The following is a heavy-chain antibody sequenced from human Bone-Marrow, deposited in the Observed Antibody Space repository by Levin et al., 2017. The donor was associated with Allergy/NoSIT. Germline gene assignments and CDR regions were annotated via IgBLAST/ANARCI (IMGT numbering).Heavy chain of an antibody. CDR2: LLEDGTSK. J-gene: IGHJ4*02. D-gene: IGHD2-2*01. CDR3: AGTSWYFHY. CDR1: DFILTNYG. V-gene: IGHV3-33*05. Sequence: GGSLRLSCTASDFILTNYGMHWVRQAPGKGLEWVAGLLEDGTSKYYMDSVKGRFTISRDQSKNTLFLQMNSLRVEDTAVYYCAGTSWYFHYWGLGTRVTVSS.